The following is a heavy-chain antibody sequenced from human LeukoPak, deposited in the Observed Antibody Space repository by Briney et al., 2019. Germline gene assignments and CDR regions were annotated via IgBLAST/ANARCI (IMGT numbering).Heavy chain of an antibody. CDR1: GGSISSNNW. CDR2: IYHSGSP. J-gene: IGHJ4*02. V-gene: IGHV4-4*02. Sequence: PSGTLSLTCAVSGGSISSNNWWGWVRQPPGKGLEWIGEIYHSGSPNYNPSLKSRVTISVDKSRNHFSLNLSSVTAADTAVYYCARISQGYYFDYWGQGTLVTVSS. CDR3: ARISQGYYFDY.